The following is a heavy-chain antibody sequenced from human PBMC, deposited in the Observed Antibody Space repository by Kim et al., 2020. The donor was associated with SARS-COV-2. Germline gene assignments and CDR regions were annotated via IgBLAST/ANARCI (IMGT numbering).Heavy chain of an antibody. V-gene: IGHV3-13*01. Sequence: PASVKGRFTISRENAKNSLYLQMNSLRAGDTAVYYCARGRGDYSNYDFDYWGQGTLVTVSS. J-gene: IGHJ4*02. CDR3: ARGRGDYSNYDFDY. D-gene: IGHD4-4*01.